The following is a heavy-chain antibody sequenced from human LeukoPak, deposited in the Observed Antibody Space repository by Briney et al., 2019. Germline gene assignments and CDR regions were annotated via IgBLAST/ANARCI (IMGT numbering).Heavy chain of an antibody. CDR2: ISDTGDAT. J-gene: IGHJ6*04. CDR1: GFTFSTYG. D-gene: IGHD3-10*02. V-gene: IGHV3-23*01. CDR3: AELGITMIGGV. Sequence: GGSLRLSCVDSGFTFSTYGMSWVRQAPGKGLEWVSAISDTGDATFYADSVKGRFTTSRDNSKNTLYLQMNSLRAEDTAVYYCAELGITMIGGVWGKGTTVTISS.